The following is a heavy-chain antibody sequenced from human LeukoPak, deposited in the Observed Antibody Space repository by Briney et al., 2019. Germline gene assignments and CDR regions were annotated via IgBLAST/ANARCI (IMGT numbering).Heavy chain of an antibody. CDR3: ATFYESTGDSGAGWFDP. V-gene: IGHV3-7*03. J-gene: IGHJ5*02. D-gene: IGHD3-22*01. Sequence: WVSLRLSCAASGFTFSSYWLGWLRQAQGREWRGWTNIKQDGSEKYYVHSVKGRITISRDNAKNSMYLQMNGLRAEDTAVYYGATFYESTGDSGAGWFDPWGQGTLVTVSS. CDR2: IKQDGSEK. CDR1: GFTFSSYW.